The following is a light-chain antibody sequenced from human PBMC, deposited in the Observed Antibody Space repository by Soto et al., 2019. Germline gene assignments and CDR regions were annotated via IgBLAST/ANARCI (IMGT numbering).Light chain of an antibody. J-gene: IGKJ1*01. CDR1: QGISSY. CDR2: AAS. CDR3: QRYYSYAGT. V-gene: IGKV1-8*01. Sequence: AIRMTQSPSSLSASTGDRVTITCRASQGISSYLAWYQQKPGKAPKLLIYAASTLQSGVPSRFSGSGSGTDFTLIISCLQSEDFATYYCQRYYSYAGTFGQGTKV.